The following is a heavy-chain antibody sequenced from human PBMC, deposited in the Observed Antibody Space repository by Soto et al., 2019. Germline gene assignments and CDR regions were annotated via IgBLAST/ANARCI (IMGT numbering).Heavy chain of an antibody. D-gene: IGHD3-3*01. CDR3: ARHAYDFWSGHPNPRYYYGMDV. J-gene: IGHJ6*02. Sequence: PGESLKISCKVSGYSFNKYWIAWVRQMPGKGLEWMGIIYPSNSGTRYSPSFQGQVTISADESISTAYLQWSSLKATDTAMYYCARHAYDFWSGHPNPRYYYGMDVWGQGTTVTVSS. CDR1: GYSFNKYW. CDR2: IYPSNSGT. V-gene: IGHV5-51*01.